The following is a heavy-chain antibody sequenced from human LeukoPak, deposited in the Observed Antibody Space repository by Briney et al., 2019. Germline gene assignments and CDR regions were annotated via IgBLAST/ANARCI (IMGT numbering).Heavy chain of an antibody. D-gene: IGHD1-14*01. CDR1: GCSISSGYD. Sequence: SETLSLTCTVSGCSISSGYDWGWIRQPPGKGLEWIGNIFHSGSTYYNPSLKSRVTMSVDTSKNQFSLKLSSVTAADTAVYYCARDSWPEVVRFDYWGQGTLVAVSS. CDR3: ARDSWPEVVRFDY. CDR2: IFHSGST. V-gene: IGHV4-38-2*02. J-gene: IGHJ4*02.